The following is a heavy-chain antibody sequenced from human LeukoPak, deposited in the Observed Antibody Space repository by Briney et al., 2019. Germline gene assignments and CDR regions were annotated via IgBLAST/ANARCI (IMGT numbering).Heavy chain of an antibody. CDR3: ARDRSIAAAGIEDWSDP. D-gene: IGHD6-13*01. CDR1: GGSISSYY. J-gene: IGHJ5*02. CDR2: IYTSGST. Sequence: PSETLSLTCTVSGGSISSYYWSWIRQPAGKGLEWIGRIYTSGSTNYNPSLQSRVTMSVDTSKNQFSLKLSSVTAADTAVYYCARDRSIAAAGIEDWSDPWGQGTLVTVSS. V-gene: IGHV4-4*07.